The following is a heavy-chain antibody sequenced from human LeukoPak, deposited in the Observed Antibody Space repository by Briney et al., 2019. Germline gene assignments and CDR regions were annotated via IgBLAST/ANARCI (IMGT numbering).Heavy chain of an antibody. J-gene: IGHJ4*02. CDR2: INLSGST. CDR1: GGSFSGYY. CDR3: ARGYSSSWSYFDY. V-gene: IGHV4-34*01. Sequence: SETLSLTCAVYGGSFSGYYWSWIRQPPGKGLEWIGEINLSGSTNYNPSLKSRVTISVDTSKNQFSLKLSSVTAADTAVYYCARGYSSSWSYFDYWGQGTLVTVSS. D-gene: IGHD6-13*01.